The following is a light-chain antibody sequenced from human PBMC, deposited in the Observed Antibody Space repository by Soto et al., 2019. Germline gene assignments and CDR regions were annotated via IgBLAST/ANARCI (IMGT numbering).Light chain of an antibody. CDR2: GNN. CDR1: SSNTGAGYD. V-gene: IGLV1-40*01. J-gene: IGLJ1*01. Sequence: QSVRTQPPSVSGAPGQRVTISCTGSSSNTGAGYDVHWYQQLPGTAPKLLIYGNNNRPSGVPDRFSGSKSGTSASLGITGLQAEDEADYYCQSYDSSLSGYVFGTGTKLTVL. CDR3: QSYDSSLSGYV.